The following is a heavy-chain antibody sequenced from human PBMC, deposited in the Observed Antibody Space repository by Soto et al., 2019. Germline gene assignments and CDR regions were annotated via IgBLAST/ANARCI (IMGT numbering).Heavy chain of an antibody. CDR2: ISAYNGNT. V-gene: IGHV1-18*01. J-gene: IGHJ4*02. CDR1: GYTFTSYG. Sequence: XSVKVSCKASGYTFTSYGINWVRQSPGEGLKWMGWISAYNGNTNFAQNQGRVTLTTDTSTSTAYMELRSLRSDDTAVYYCARDSGYGGNSGPAYWGQGTLVTVSS. CDR3: ARDSGYGGNSGPAY. D-gene: IGHD5-12*01.